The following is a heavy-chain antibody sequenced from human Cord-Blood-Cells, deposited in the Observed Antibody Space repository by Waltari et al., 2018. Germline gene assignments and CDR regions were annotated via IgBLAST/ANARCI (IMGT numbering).Heavy chain of an antibody. Sequence: QVQLQESGPGLVKPAETLSLTCAVSGYSIRSGYYRGWIRQPPGKGLEWIGSISHSGSTYYNPSLKSRVTISVDTSKNQFSRKLSSVTAADTAVYYCARVQDWGYYFDYWGQGTLVTVSS. CDR3: ARVQDWGYYFDY. CDR2: ISHSGST. J-gene: IGHJ4*02. CDR1: GYSIRSGYY. D-gene: IGHD7-27*01. V-gene: IGHV4-38-2*01.